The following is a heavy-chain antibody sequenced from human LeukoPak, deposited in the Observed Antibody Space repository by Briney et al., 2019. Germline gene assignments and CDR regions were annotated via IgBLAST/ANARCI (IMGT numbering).Heavy chain of an antibody. CDR2: IIPILGIA. J-gene: IGHJ3*02. CDR1: GGTFSSYA. V-gene: IGHV1-69*04. CDR3: ARDGAGYYGSGSIDAFDI. Sequence: VASVKVSCKASGGTFSSYAISWVRQAPGQGLEWMGRIIPILGIANYAQKFQGRVTITADKSTSTAYMELSSLRSEDTAVYYCARDGAGYYGSGSIDAFDIWGQGTMVTVSS. D-gene: IGHD3-10*01.